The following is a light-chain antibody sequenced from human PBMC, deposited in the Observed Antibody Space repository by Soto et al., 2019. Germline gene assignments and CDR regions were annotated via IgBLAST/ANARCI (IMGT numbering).Light chain of an antibody. CDR1: QSVSSSY. CDR2: DAS. Sequence: ESVLTQSPATLSSSPGERATLSCGASQSVSSSYLAWYQQKPGLAPRLLIYDASSRATGVPDRFSGSGSGTDFTLTISRLEPEDFAVYYCQQYGSLPITFGQGTRLEIK. J-gene: IGKJ5*01. V-gene: IGKV3D-20*01. CDR3: QQYGSLPIT.